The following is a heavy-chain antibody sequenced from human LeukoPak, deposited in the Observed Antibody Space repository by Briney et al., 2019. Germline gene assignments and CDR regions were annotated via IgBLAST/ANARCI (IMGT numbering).Heavy chain of an antibody. V-gene: IGHV3-23*01. CDR3: AKDLEYYYDSSGYPLGY. Sequence: GGSLRLSCAASGFTFSSYAMSWVRQAPGKGLEWVSAISGSGGSTYYADSVKGRFTISRDNSKNTLYLQMNSLRGEDTAVYYCAKDLEYYYDSSGYPLGYWGRGTLVTVSS. D-gene: IGHD3-22*01. J-gene: IGHJ4*02. CDR1: GFTFSSYA. CDR2: ISGSGGST.